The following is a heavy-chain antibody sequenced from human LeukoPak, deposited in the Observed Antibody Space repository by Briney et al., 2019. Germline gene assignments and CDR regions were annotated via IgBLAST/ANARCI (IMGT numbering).Heavy chain of an antibody. CDR3: ARRPSITIFGVVITDYYYGMDV. V-gene: IGHV4-34*01. CDR1: GGSFSGYY. CDR2: TNHSGST. J-gene: IGHJ6*02. Sequence: PSETLSLTCAVYGGSFSGYYWSWIRQPPGKGLEWIGETNHSGSTNYNPSLKSRVTISVDTSKNQFSLKLSSVTAADTAVYYCARRPSITIFGVVITDYYYGMDVWGQGTTVTVSS. D-gene: IGHD3-3*01.